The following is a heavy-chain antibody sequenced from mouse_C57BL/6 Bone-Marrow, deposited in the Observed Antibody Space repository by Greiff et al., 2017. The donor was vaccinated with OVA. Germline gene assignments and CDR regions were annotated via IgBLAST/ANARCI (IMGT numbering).Heavy chain of an antibody. Sequence: VQLQQSGAELVRPGASVKLSCTASGFNIKDDYMHWVKQRPEQGLEWIGWIDPENGDTEYASKFQGKATITADTSSNTAYLQLSSLTSEDTAVYYCTKPYGFDYWGQGTTLTVSS. CDR1: GFNIKDDY. CDR2: IDPENGDT. J-gene: IGHJ2*01. V-gene: IGHV14-4*01. D-gene: IGHD1-1*02. CDR3: TKPYGFDY.